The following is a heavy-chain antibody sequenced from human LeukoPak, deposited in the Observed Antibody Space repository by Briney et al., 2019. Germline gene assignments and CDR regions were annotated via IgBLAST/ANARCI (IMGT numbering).Heavy chain of an antibody. V-gene: IGHV3-21*01. Sequence: PGGSLRLSCAASGFTFSSYAMSWVRQAPGKGLEWVSSISSSSSYIYYADSVKGRFTISRDNAKNSLYLQMNSLRAEDTAVYYCARDVIVVVPAARMDVWGQGTTVTVSS. CDR3: ARDVIVVVPAARMDV. J-gene: IGHJ6*02. CDR2: ISSSSSYI. D-gene: IGHD2-2*01. CDR1: GFTFSSYA.